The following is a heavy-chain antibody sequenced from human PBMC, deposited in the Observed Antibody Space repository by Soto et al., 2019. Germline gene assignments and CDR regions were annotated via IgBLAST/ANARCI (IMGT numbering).Heavy chain of an antibody. J-gene: IGHJ4*02. CDR2: IYYSGST. D-gene: IGHD3-22*01. Sequence: QVQLQESGPGLVKPSQTLSLTCTVSGGSISSGGYYWSWIRQHPGKGLEWIGYIYYSGSTYYNPSLKSRVTISVDTSKNQFSLKLSSVTAADTAVYYCARVSYDSSGYYYPPFFDYWDQGTLVTVSS. CDR1: GGSISSGGYY. CDR3: ARVSYDSSGYYYPPFFDY. V-gene: IGHV4-31*03.